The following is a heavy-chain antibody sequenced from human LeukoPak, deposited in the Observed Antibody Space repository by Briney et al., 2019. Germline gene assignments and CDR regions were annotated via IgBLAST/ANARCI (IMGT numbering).Heavy chain of an antibody. CDR1: GGSISSYY. D-gene: IGHD2-21*01. Sequence: SETLSLTCTVSGGSISSYYWSWIRQPPGKGLEWIGYIDYSGSTNYNPSLKSRVTISVDTSKNQFSLKLSSVTAADTAVYYCARTLAYCGGDCHYYMDVWGKGTTVTVSS. CDR3: ARTLAYCGGDCHYYMDV. CDR2: IDYSGST. J-gene: IGHJ6*03. V-gene: IGHV4-59*12.